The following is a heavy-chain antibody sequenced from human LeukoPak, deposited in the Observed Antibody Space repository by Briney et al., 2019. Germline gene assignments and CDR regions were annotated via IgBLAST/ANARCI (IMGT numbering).Heavy chain of an antibody. CDR3: ARDRGAYGGTYNWFDP. Sequence: PSETLSLTCNVSGDSISSYYWSWIRQPPGKGLEWIGYIHYSGSTNYNPSLKSRVTISVDTSKNQFSLKLSSVTAADTAVYSCARDRGAYGGTYNWFDPWGQGTLVTVSS. D-gene: IGHD4-23*01. CDR2: IHYSGST. CDR1: GDSISSYY. V-gene: IGHV4-59*01. J-gene: IGHJ5*02.